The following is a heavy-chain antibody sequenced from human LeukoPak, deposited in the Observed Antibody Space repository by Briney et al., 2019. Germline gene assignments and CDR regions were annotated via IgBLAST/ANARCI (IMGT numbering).Heavy chain of an antibody. CDR3: ARSPHILTGENFDF. Sequence: GASVKVSCKASGYTFTGYYMHWVRQAPGQGLEWMGWINPNSGGTNYAQKFQDRVSMTRDTSISTASMQLSRLRSDDTAVYYCARSPHILTGENFDFWGQGTLLTVSS. J-gene: IGHJ4*02. D-gene: IGHD3-9*01. CDR1: GYTFTGYY. CDR2: INPNSGGT. V-gene: IGHV1-2*02.